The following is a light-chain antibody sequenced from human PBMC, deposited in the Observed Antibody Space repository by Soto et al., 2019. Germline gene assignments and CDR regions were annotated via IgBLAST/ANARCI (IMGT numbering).Light chain of an antibody. CDR3: MQALQLPLT. V-gene: IGKV2-28*01. Sequence: DIVMTQSPLFLPVTPGEPASISCRSSQSLLNSNGYYSLDWYLQKPGQSPQLLIYMGSNRASGVPDRFGGSGSGTDFTLKISRVEAEDVGVYYCMQALQLPLTFGGGTKVGIK. CDR2: MGS. J-gene: IGKJ4*01. CDR1: QSLLNSNGYYS.